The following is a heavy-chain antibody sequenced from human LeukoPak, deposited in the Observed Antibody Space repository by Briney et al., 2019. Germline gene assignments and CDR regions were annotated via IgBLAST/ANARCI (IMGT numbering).Heavy chain of an antibody. CDR2: ISGSGGST. J-gene: IGHJ4*02. CDR1: GFTFSSYA. D-gene: IGHD2-2*01. Sequence: PGGSLILSCAASGFTFSSYAMSWVRQAPGQGLEWVSAISGSGGSTYYADSVKGRFTISRDNSKNTLYLQMNSLRAEDTAVYYCAKSNRYQLLDIDYWGQGTLVTVSS. V-gene: IGHV3-23*01. CDR3: AKSNRYQLLDIDY.